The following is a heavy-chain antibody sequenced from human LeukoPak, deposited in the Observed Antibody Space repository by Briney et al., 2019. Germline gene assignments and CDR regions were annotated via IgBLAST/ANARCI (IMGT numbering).Heavy chain of an antibody. Sequence: GGSLRLSCAASGFTFSDHYMDWVRQAPGKGLEWVGRARNKANSYTTEYAASVKGRFTISRDDSKNSLYLQMNSLKTEDSAVYFCARGSNALAYYSHYYMDVWGEGTTVTVSS. CDR3: ARGSNALAYYSHYYMDV. D-gene: IGHD4-11*01. J-gene: IGHJ6*03. V-gene: IGHV3-72*01. CDR1: GFTFSDHY. CDR2: ARNKANSYTT.